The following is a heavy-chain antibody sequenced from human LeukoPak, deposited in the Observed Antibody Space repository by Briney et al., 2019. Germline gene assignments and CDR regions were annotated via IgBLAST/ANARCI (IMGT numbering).Heavy chain of an antibody. D-gene: IGHD5-12*01. CDR2: ISGSGGST. CDR1: GFTFSSYA. Sequence: GGSLRLSCAASGFTFSSYAMSWVRQAPGKGLEWVSAISGSGGSTYYADSVKGRFTISRDNSKNTLYLQMNSLRAEDTAVYYCARGYSGYDYGDAFDIWGQGTMVTVSS. CDR3: ARGYSGYDYGDAFDI. J-gene: IGHJ3*02. V-gene: IGHV3-23*01.